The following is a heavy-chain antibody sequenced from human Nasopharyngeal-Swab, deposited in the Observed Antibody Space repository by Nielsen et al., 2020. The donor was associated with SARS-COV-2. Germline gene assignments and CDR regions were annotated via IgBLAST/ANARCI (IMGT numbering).Heavy chain of an antibody. D-gene: IGHD1-26*01. CDR3: AKEEVVGATLGYYYYYGMDV. Sequence: GGSLRLSCAASGFTFSSYWMHWVRQAPGKGLVWVSRINSDGSSTSYADSVKGRFTISRDNAKNTLYLQMNSLRAEDTAVYYCAKEEVVGATLGYYYYYGMDVWGQGTTVTVSS. CDR1: GFTFSSYW. J-gene: IGHJ6*02. V-gene: IGHV3-74*01. CDR2: INSDGSST.